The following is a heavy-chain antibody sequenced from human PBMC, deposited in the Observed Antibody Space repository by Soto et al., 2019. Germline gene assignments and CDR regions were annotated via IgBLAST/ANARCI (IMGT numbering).Heavy chain of an antibody. CDR2: ISYDGSNK. J-gene: IGHJ6*02. CDR3: AKDCYDFWSGYYRGEYYYYGMDV. V-gene: IGHV3-30*18. D-gene: IGHD3-3*01. Sequence: GGSLRLSCAASGFTFSSYGMHWVRQAPGKGLEWVAVISYDGSNKYYADSVKGRFTISRDNSKNTLYLQMNSLRAEDTAVYYCAKDCYDFWSGYYRGEYYYYGMDVRGQGTTVTVSS. CDR1: GFTFSSYG.